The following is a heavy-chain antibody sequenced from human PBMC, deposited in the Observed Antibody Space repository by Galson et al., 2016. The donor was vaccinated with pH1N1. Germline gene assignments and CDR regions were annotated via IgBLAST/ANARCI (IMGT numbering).Heavy chain of an antibody. V-gene: IGHV3-7*01. CDR2: IKQDGSEK. Sequence: SLRLPCADSGFTFSTYWMTWVRQIQGKGLQCLANIKQDGSEKHYVDSVKGRFTISRGNAKNSLYLQMNSLRAEDTAVYYCARERAGAFHLWGQGTMVIVSS. CDR1: GFTFSTYW. CDR3: ARERAGAFHL. J-gene: IGHJ3*01.